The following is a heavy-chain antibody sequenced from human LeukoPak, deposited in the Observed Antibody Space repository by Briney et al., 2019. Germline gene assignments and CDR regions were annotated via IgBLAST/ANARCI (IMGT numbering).Heavy chain of an antibody. CDR2: MNPNSGNT. CDR3: ARALSWVDINYYCMDV. J-gene: IGHJ6*03. D-gene: IGHD5-12*01. Sequence: ASVKVSCKASGYTFTSYDINWVRQATGQGLEWMGWMNPNSGNTGYAQRFQGRVTITRNTSISTAYMELSSLRSEDTAVYYCARALSWVDINYYCMDVWGKGTTVTVSS. V-gene: IGHV1-8*03. CDR1: GYTFTSYD.